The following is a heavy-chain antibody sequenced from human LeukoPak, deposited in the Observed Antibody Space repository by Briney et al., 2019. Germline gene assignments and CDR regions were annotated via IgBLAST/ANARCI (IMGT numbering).Heavy chain of an antibody. J-gene: IGHJ3*02. CDR2: IYPGDSDT. CDR1: GYSFTSYW. CDR3: ASIPNFGVVMDAFDI. Sequence: GESLKISCKGSGYSFTSYWIGWVRQMPGKGLEWMGIIYPGDSDTRYSPSFQGQVTISADKSISTAYLQWSSLKASDTAMYYCASIPNFGVVMDAFDIWGQGTMVTVSS. D-gene: IGHD3-3*01. V-gene: IGHV5-51*01.